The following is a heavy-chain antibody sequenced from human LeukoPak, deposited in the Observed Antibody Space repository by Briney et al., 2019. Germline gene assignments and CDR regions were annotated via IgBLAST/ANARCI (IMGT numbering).Heavy chain of an antibody. J-gene: IGHJ5*02. CDR1: GDSLGASY. V-gene: IGHV4-4*07. CDR3: ASQHPSYCSGGSCHSSWFDP. D-gene: IGHD2-15*01. CDR2: IYTRGST. Sequence: SETLSLTCTVSGDSLGASYWSWIRQPAGKGLEWIGRIYTRGSTDYNPSLESRVTMSLDTSKNQFSLKLTSVTAADTAVYYCASQHPSYCSGGSCHSSWFDPWGLGNLVTVSS.